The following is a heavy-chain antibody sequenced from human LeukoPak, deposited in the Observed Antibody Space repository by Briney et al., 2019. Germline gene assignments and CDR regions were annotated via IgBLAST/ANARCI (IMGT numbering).Heavy chain of an antibody. CDR3: AKEPQQLVRLPNY. V-gene: IGHV4-59*01. D-gene: IGHD6-13*01. CDR2: IYYSGST. CDR1: GGSISSYY. Sequence: PSETLSLTCTVSGGSISSYYWSWIRQPPGKGLEWIGYIYYSGSTNYNPSLKSRVTISVDTSKNQFSLKLSSVTAADTAVYYCAKEPQQLVRLPNYWGQGTLVTVSS. J-gene: IGHJ4*02.